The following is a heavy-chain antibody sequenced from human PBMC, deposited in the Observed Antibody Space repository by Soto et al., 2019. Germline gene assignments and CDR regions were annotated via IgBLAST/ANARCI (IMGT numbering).Heavy chain of an antibody. CDR2: IYYSGST. CDR1: GGSISSGGYY. D-gene: IGHD2-15*01. Sequence: SETLSLTCTVSGGSISSGGYYWSWIRQHPGKGLEWIGYIYYSGSTYYNPPLKSRVTISVDTSKNQFSLKLSSVTAADTAVYYCARHLTYCSAGSCYSDFPYYGMDVWGQGTTVTVSS. J-gene: IGHJ6*02. CDR3: ARHLTYCSAGSCYSDFPYYGMDV. V-gene: IGHV4-39*01.